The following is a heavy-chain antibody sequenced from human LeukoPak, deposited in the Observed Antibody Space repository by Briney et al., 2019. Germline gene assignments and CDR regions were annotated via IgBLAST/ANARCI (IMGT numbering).Heavy chain of an antibody. Sequence: SETLSLTCTVSGGSISSGSYYWGWIRQPPGKGLEWIGSIYYSGTAYYNPSLKSRVTISVGTSKKQFSLKLSSVTAADTAVYYCARDTIGIGLRLGEYTDYWGQGILVTVSS. V-gene: IGHV4-39*07. CDR2: IYYSGTA. CDR3: ARDTIGIGLRLGEYTDY. D-gene: IGHD3-16*01. J-gene: IGHJ4*02. CDR1: GGSISSGSYY.